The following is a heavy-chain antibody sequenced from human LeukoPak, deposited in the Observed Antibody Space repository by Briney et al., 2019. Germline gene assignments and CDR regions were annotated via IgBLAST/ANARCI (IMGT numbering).Heavy chain of an antibody. D-gene: IGHD3-10*01. V-gene: IGHV3-48*03. CDR2: ISGSGSTI. CDR1: GFTFSSYE. CDR3: AREVWFGYYFDY. Sequence: GGSLRLSCAASGFTFSSYEMNWVRQAPEKGLEWVSYISGSGSTIYYADSVKGRFTISRDNAKNSLYLQMNSLRAEDTAVYYCAREVWFGYYFDYWGQGTLVTVSS. J-gene: IGHJ4*02.